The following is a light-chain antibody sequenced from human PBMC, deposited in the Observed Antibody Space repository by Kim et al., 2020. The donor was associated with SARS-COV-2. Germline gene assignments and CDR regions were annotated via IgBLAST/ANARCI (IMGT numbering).Light chain of an antibody. V-gene: IGLV2-14*02. Sequence: GQSIAISCTGTSSDVGTYNFVSWFQQHPAKAPKLLIFDVCQRPSGVSDRFSASKSGNTASLTISGLQAEDEADYYCSSYTTSNTYVFGTGTKVTVL. CDR1: SSDVGTYNF. CDR3: SSYTTSNTYV. CDR2: DVC. J-gene: IGLJ1*01.